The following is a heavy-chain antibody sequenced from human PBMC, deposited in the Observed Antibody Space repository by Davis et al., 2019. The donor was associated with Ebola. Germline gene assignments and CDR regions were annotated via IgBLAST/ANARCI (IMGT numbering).Heavy chain of an antibody. J-gene: IGHJ5*02. V-gene: IGHV3-30*03. CDR2: ISYDGSNK. D-gene: IGHD6-6*01. Sequence: PGGSLRPSCASSGFTFSSYGMHCVRQAPGKGLEWVAVISYDGSNKYYADSVKGRFTISRDNSKNTLYLQMNSLRAEDTAVYYCARSALLWSSSRDWFDPWGQGTLVTVSS. CDR1: GFTFSSYG. CDR3: ARSALLWSSSRDWFDP.